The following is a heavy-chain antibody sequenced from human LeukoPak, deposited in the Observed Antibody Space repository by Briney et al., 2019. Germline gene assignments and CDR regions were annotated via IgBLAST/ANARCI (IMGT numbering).Heavy chain of an antibody. V-gene: IGHV1-2*02. CDR3: VRDLGFTNGGDSD. J-gene: IGHJ4*02. CDR1: GYTFSAYY. CDR2: SNPNGGGT. Sequence: ASVKVSCKASGYTFSAYYMHWVRQAPGQGLEWMGWSNPNGGGTRYAQKFQGRVTMTRDTSISTAYMELNRLRSDDTAVYYCVRDLGFTNGGDSDWGQGTLVTVSS. D-gene: IGHD1-1*01.